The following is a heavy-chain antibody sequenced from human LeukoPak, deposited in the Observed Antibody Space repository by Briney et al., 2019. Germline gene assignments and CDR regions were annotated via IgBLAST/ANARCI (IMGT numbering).Heavy chain of an antibody. V-gene: IGHV3-23*01. J-gene: IGHJ4*02. CDR3: AKGRGVYSSSWSNY. D-gene: IGHD6-13*01. CDR2: ISGSGGST. Sequence: SGGSLRLSCAASGFTFSSYAMSWVRQAPGKGLEWVSAISGSGGSTYYADSVKGRFTISRGNSKNTLYLQMNSLRAEDTAVYYCAKGRGVYSSSWSNYWGQGTLVTVSS. CDR1: GFTFSSYA.